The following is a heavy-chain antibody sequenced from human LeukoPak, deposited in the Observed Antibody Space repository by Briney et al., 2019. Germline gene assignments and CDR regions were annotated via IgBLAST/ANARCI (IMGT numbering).Heavy chain of an antibody. J-gene: IGHJ4*02. V-gene: IGHV3-23*01. CDR3: GKVFPYYDSSGRYFDY. CDR2: ITGSGGST. D-gene: IGHD3-22*01. CDR1: GFTFSSYA. Sequence: GGSLRLSCAASGFTFSSYAMSWVRQAPGKGLEWVSTITGSGGSTYYADSVKGRFTISRDNSKNMLYLQMNSLRAEDTAVYYCGKVFPYYDSSGRYFDYWGQGTLVTVSS.